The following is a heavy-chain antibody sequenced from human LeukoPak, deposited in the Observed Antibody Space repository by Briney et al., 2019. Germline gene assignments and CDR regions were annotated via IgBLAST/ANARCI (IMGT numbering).Heavy chain of an antibody. CDR1: GYTFTSYG. CDR3: ARDLWDYDYVWGSYRYSHDAFDI. CDR2: ISAYNGKT. Sequence: ASVKVSCKASGYTFTSYGISWLGQAPGQGLEWMGWISAYNGKTKCAKKLQRRVTMTTDTSTSIAYMELRSLMSDDTAVFYCARDLWDYDYVWGSYRYSHDAFDIWGQGTMVTVSS. J-gene: IGHJ3*02. D-gene: IGHD3-16*02. V-gene: IGHV1-18*04.